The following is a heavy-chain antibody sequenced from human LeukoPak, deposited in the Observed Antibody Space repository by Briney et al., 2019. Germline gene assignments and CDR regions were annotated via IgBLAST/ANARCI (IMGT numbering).Heavy chain of an antibody. J-gene: IGHJ5*02. Sequence: ASVKVSCKTSGGTFLSHTFSWVRQAPGQGLEWMGKITPVINTANYAQTFQGRVSIYADRYTTTVYIDLSGLRPDDTAVYYCARVNLRGSNYNWFDPWGQGTLVTVAS. CDR2: ITPVINTA. V-gene: IGHV1-69*08. D-gene: IGHD1-26*01. CDR1: GGTFLSHT. CDR3: ARVNLRGSNYNWFDP.